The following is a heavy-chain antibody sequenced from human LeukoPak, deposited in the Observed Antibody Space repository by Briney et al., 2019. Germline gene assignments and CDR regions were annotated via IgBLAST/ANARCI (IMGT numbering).Heavy chain of an antibody. V-gene: IGHV4-34*01. J-gene: IGHJ4*02. CDR2: INHSGST. Sequence: SETLSLTCDVYGGSFSGYYWSWIRQPPGKGLEWIGEINHSGSTNYNPSLKSRVTISVDTSKNQFSLKLSSVTAADTAVYYCARGYWILSFEWWGQGTLVPVSS. CDR3: ARGYWILSFEW. CDR1: GGSFSGYY. D-gene: IGHD1-1*01.